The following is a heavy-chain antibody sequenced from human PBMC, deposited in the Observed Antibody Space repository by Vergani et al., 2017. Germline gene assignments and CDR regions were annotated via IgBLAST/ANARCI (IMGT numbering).Heavy chain of an antibody. D-gene: IGHD1-1*01. CDR1: GFTSSYYG. CDR3: ATKSCGTPGCQIGYFRE. CDR2: ISYDGTQK. V-gene: IGHV3-30*03. Sequence: QVHLVESGGGVVQPGRSLRLSCVVSGFTSSYYGMHWVRQAPGKGLEWVAVISYDGTQKYYADSVKGRFTISRDNSKSTLYLQMNSLRTADTAVYYCATKSCGTPGCQIGYFREGGQGTLVTVSS. J-gene: IGHJ1*01.